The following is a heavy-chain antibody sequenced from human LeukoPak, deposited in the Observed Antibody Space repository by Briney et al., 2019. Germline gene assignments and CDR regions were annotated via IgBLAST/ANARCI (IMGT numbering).Heavy chain of an antibody. J-gene: IGHJ4*02. D-gene: IGHD1-26*01. CDR1: GFTFSDYY. CDR2: ISSNGGST. CDR3: ATVGAKNY. V-gene: IGHV3-64*01. Sequence: PGGSLRLSCAASGFTFSDYYMSWIRQAPGKGLEYVSAISSNGGSTYYANSVKGRFTISRDNSKNTLYLQMGSLRAEDMAVYYCATVGAKNYWGQGTLVTVSS.